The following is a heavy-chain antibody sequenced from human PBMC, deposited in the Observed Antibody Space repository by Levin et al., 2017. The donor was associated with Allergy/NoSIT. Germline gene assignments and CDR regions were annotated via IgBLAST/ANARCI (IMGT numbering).Heavy chain of an antibody. CDR3: ARDRMPWGDGWSPEA. CDR2: ISAYNGDT. V-gene: IGHV1-18*01. Sequence: GESLKISCKASGYSFRNYGINWVRQAPGHGLEWLGWISAYNGDTKYAPEFQGTVTLTTDTPTTTVYMEMRSLRSDDTAVYYCARDRMPWGDGWSPEAWGQGTLVTVSS. D-gene: IGHD2-21*02. J-gene: IGHJ5*02. CDR1: GYSFRNYG.